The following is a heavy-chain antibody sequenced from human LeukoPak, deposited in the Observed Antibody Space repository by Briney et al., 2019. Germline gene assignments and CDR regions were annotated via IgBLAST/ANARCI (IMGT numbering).Heavy chain of an antibody. D-gene: IGHD2-2*01. Sequence: SESLSLTCTVSGGSISGDYWSWIRQSLQGLEWIGYIYYSGSTNYNPSLKSRVTISVDTSKNQFSLKLSSVTAADTAVYYCARYPMTYCSSSSCTDYWGQGTLVTASS. J-gene: IGHJ4*02. CDR3: ARYPMTYCSSSSCTDY. V-gene: IGHV4-59*08. CDR1: GGSISGDY. CDR2: IYYSGST.